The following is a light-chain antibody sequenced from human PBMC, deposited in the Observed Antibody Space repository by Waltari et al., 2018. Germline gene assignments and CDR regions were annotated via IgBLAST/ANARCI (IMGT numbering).Light chain of an antibody. CDR2: WAS. Sequence: IVMTQSPDSLAVSLGERATINCKSSQSILYNSNDKNYLAWYQQKPGQPPKLLIYWASTRESGVPDRFSSNGSGTDFTLTISSLQAEDVAVYYCQQYYSRRTFGQGTKVEI. CDR3: QQYYSRRT. CDR1: QSILYNSNDKNY. V-gene: IGKV4-1*01. J-gene: IGKJ1*01.